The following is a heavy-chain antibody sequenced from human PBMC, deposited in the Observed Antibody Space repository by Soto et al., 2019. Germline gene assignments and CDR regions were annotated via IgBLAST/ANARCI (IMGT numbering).Heavy chain of an antibody. CDR3: ARLNPVVVVPTPMGWFDP. J-gene: IGHJ5*02. CDR1: GDNISSGVYY. D-gene: IGHD2-2*01. Sequence: SETLDLSCTVSGDNISSGVYYGIWIRQSPGKVLEWIGYIFYSGYNYYNPSLKSRLSMSVDTSKNQFSLRLTSVTAADTAVYFCARLNPVVVVPTPMGWFDPWGQGTLVTLSS. CDR2: IFYSGYN. V-gene: IGHV4-30-4*08.